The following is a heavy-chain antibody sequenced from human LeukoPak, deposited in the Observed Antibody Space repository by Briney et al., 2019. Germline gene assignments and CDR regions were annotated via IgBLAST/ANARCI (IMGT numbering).Heavy chain of an antibody. Sequence: GGSLRLSCVASGFTFSSYWMSWVRQAPGKGLEWVANIKQDGSEKYYVDSVKGRFTISGDNAKNSLYLQMNSLRAEDTAAYYCARGRGKGDYWGQGTLVTVSS. CDR1: GFTFSSYW. D-gene: IGHD4-23*01. J-gene: IGHJ4*02. CDR2: IKQDGSEK. V-gene: IGHV3-7*04. CDR3: ARGRGKGDY.